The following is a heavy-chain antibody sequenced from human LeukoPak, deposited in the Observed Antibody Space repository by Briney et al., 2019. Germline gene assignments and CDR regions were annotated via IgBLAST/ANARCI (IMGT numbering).Heavy chain of an antibody. V-gene: IGHV6-1*01. J-gene: IGHJ4*02. CDR3: ARAPPRTYYDFWSGYSGFDY. Sequence: SQTLSLTCAISGDSVSSNSAAWNWIRQSPSRGLEWLGRTYYRSKWYNDYAVSVKSRITISPDTSKNQFSLQLNSVTPEDTAVYYCARAPPRTYYDFWSGYSGFDYWGQGTLVTVSS. CDR1: GDSVSSNSAA. CDR2: TYYRSKWYN. D-gene: IGHD3-3*01.